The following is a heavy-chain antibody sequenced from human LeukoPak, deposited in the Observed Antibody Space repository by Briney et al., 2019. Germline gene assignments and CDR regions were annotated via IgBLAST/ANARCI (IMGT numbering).Heavy chain of an antibody. V-gene: IGHV1-69*04. CDR1: GGTFSSYA. D-gene: IGHD2-2*01. CDR2: IIPILGIA. J-gene: IGHJ6*02. CDR3: AKDPRYCSSASCYPYGMDV. Sequence: ASVKVSCKASGGTFSSYAISWVRQAPGQGLEWMGRIIPILGIANYAQKFQGRVTITADKSTSTAYMELSSLRSEDTAVYYCAKDPRYCSSASCYPYGMDVWGQGTTVTVSS.